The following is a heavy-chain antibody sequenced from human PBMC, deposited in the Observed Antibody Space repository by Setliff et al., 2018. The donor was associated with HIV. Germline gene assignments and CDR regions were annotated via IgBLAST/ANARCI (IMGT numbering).Heavy chain of an antibody. Sequence: SETLSLTCTVSGDSINRGSYYWTWIRQPAGKGLEWIGHIYSSGTTNHNPSLKNRVTISVDTSTNQFSLKLRSVTAADTAVYYCARCITSVGTRWLDPWGQGTLVTVSS. CDR2: IYSSGTT. CDR1: GDSINRGSYY. J-gene: IGHJ5*02. V-gene: IGHV4-61*09. CDR3: ARCITSVGTRWLDP.